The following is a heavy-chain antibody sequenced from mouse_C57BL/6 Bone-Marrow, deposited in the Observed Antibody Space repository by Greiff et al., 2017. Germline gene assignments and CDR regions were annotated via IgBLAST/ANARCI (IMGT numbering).Heavy chain of an antibody. CDR2: IYPGGGYT. D-gene: IGHD2-2*01. CDR1: GYTFTNYW. Sequence: LEESGAELVRPGTSVKMSCKASGYTFTNYWIGWAKQRPGHGLEWIGDIYPGGGYTNYNEKFKGKATLTADKSSSTAYMQFSSLTSEDSAIYYCARGYGYDRYFDVWGTGTTVTVSS. V-gene: IGHV1-63*01. CDR3: ARGYGYDRYFDV. J-gene: IGHJ1*03.